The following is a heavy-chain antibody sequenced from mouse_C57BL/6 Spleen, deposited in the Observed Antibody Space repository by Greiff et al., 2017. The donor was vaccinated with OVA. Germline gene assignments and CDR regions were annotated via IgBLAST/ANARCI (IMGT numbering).Heavy chain of an antibody. CDR2: ISSGSSTI. CDR1: GFTFSDYG. CDR3: ARKHDYDFAY. J-gene: IGHJ3*01. D-gene: IGHD2-4*01. Sequence: EVLLVESGGGLVKPGGSLKLSCAASGFTFSDYGMHWVRQAPEKGLEWVAYISSGSSTIYYADTVKGRFTISRDNAKNTLFLQMTSLRSEDTAMYYCARKHDYDFAYWGQGTLVTVSA. V-gene: IGHV5-17*01.